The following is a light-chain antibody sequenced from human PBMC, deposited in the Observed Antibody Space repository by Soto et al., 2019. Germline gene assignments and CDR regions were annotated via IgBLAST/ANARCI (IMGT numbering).Light chain of an antibody. J-gene: IGKJ5*01. CDR2: DVS. CDR3: QQYDNYDIT. V-gene: IGKV1-33*01. Sequence: DIQITQSPSALSASVGDTVTITCQASQDIYTFLNWYQQKPGQAPKLLIYDVSNLETGVPSRFSGSGSETHFTLTINSLQHEDIATYYCQQYDNYDITFGQGTRLEIK. CDR1: QDIYTF.